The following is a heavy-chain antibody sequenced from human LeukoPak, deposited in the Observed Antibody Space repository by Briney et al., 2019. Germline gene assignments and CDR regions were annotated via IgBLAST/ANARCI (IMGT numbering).Heavy chain of an antibody. J-gene: IGHJ4*02. Sequence: ASVKVSCKASGYTFTGYYMHWVRQAPGQGLEWMGWINPNSGGTNYAQKFQGRVTMTRDTSISTAYMELSRLRSDDTAVYYCARARIAVAVSDYWGQGTLVTVSS. CDR3: ARARIAVAVSDY. CDR1: GYTFTGYY. CDR2: INPNSGGT. D-gene: IGHD6-19*01. V-gene: IGHV1-2*02.